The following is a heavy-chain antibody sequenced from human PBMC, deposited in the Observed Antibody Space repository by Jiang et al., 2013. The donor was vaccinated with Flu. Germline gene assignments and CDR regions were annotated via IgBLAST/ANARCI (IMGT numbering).Heavy chain of an antibody. Sequence: PGQGLEWMGWINPDSGGTHYAQKFQGRVTVTRDTSIGTAFMELSRLRSDDAAVYYCARESIFGVEPPYSYYGMDVWGQGTTVTVSS. D-gene: IGHD3-3*01. CDR2: INPDSGGT. J-gene: IGHJ6*02. V-gene: IGHV1-2*02. CDR3: ARESIFGVEPPYSYYGMDV.